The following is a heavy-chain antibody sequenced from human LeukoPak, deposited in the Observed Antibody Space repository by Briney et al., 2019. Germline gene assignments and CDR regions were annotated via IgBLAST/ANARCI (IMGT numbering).Heavy chain of an antibody. V-gene: IGHV4-39*07. Sequence: SETLSLTCTVSGGSISSSSYYWGWIRQPPGKGLEWIGSIYYSGSTYYNPSLKSRVTISVDTSKNQFSLKLSSVTAADTAVYYCARTRTYYYDSSGPFLDYWGQGTLVTVSS. CDR2: IYYSGST. D-gene: IGHD3-22*01. CDR3: ARTRTYYYDSSGPFLDY. CDR1: GGSISSSSYY. J-gene: IGHJ4*02.